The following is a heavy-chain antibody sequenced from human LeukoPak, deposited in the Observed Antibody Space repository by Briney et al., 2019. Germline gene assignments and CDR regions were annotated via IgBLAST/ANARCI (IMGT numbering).Heavy chain of an antibody. Sequence: GGSLRLSCAASGFTFSSYWMSWVRQAPGKGLEWVSGISGSGDSTYYADSVKGRFTISRDNSKNTLYLQMNSLRAEDTAVFYCATGSCSSSTCYRRYWGQGTLVTVSS. CDR1: GFTFSSYW. CDR2: ISGSGDST. J-gene: IGHJ4*02. D-gene: IGHD2-2*02. V-gene: IGHV3-23*01. CDR3: ATGSCSSSTCYRRY.